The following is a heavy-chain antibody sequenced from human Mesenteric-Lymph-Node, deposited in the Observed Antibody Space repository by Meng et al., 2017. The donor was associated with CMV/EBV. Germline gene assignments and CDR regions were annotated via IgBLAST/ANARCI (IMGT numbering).Heavy chain of an antibody. CDR3: AKYTHRAVWSGYHSQAFDI. CDR1: GFIFSDYA. D-gene: IGHD3-3*01. V-gene: IGHV3-23*01. Sequence: GESLKISCAASGFIFSDYAMNWVRQAPGKGLEWVSYINNSGGTTYYADSVKGRFTISRDNSKNTLFLQMNSLRAEDTAVYYCAKYTHRAVWSGYHSQAFDIWGQGTMVTVSS. J-gene: IGHJ3*02. CDR2: INNSGGTT.